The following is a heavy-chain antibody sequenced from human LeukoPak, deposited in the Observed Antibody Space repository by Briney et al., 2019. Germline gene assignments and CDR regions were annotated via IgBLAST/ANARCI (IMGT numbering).Heavy chain of an antibody. J-gene: IGHJ4*02. D-gene: IGHD4-17*01. V-gene: IGHV3-23*01. CDR2: ISGSGGST. CDR1: GFTFSSYW. CDR3: AKESYGDYRYYYFDY. Sequence: GGSLRLSCAASGFTFSSYWMSWARQAPGKGLEWVSAISGSGGSTYYADSVKGRFTISRDNSKNTLYLQMNSLRAEDTAVYYCAKESYGDYRYYYFDYWGQGTLVTVSS.